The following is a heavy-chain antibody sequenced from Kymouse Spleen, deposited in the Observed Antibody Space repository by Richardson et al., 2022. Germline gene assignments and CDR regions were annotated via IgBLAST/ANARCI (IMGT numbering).Heavy chain of an antibody. D-gene: IGHD6-19*01. CDR1: GFTFSSYG. CDR2: ISYDGSNK. CDR3: AKDRGIAVAGPDY. Sequence: QVQLVESGGGVVQPGRSLRLSCAASGFTFSSYGMHWVRQAPGKGLEWVAVISYDGSNKYYADSVKGRFTISRDNSKNTLYLQMNSLRAEDTAVYYCAKDRGIAVAGPDYWGQGTLVTVSS. J-gene: IGHJ4*02. V-gene: IGHV3-30*18.